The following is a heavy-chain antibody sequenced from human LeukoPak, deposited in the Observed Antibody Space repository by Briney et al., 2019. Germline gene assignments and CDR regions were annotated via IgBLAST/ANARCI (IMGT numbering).Heavy chain of an antibody. CDR2: INSSGGT. CDR1: GGSFRGYY. CDR3: ARGRNYFENWGYYYYFDY. J-gene: IGHJ4*02. D-gene: IGHD1-26*01. Sequence: SETLSLTCAVSGGSFRGYYWNWIRQSPGKGPEWAGEINSSGGTSYNPSLKSRLTLSVDTSKYQFSLKLNSVTAADTAVYYCARGRNYFENWGYYYYFDYWGQGTLVTVAS. V-gene: IGHV4-34*01.